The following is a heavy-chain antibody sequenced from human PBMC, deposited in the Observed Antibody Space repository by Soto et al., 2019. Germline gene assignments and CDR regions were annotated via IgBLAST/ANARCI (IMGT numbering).Heavy chain of an antibody. V-gene: IGHV1-18*01. CDR3: ATKIAAAGVESFQH. CDR2: ISAYNGNT. D-gene: IGHD6-13*01. CDR1: GYTFTSYG. J-gene: IGHJ1*01. Sequence: QVQLVQSEAEVKKPGASVKVSCKASGYTFTSYGISWVRQAPGQGLEWMGWISAYNGNTHYAQKLQGRVSMTTDTSTSTAYMELRSLTSDDTAVYYCATKIAAAGVESFQHWGQGTLVTVSS.